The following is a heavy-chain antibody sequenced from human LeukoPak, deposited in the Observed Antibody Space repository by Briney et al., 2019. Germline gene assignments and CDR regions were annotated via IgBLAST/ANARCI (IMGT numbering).Heavy chain of an antibody. CDR1: GGSISSSSYY. CDR2: IYYSGST. J-gene: IGHJ5*02. Sequence: SETLSLTCTVSGGSISSSSYYWGWIRQPPGKGLEWIGSIYYSGSTYYNPSLKSRVTISVDTSKNQFSLKLNAVTAADTAVYYCARESNNWFDPWGQGTLVTVSS. CDR3: ARESNNWFDP. V-gene: IGHV4-39*07.